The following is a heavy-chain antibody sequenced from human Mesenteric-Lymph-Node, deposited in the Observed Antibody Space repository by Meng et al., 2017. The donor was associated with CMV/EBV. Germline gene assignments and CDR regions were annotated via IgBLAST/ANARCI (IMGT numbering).Heavy chain of an antibody. CDR1: GFTFSSYA. D-gene: IGHD3-22*01. CDR2: ISYDGSNK. J-gene: IGHJ3*02. Sequence: GGSLRLSCAASGFTFSSYAMHWVRQAPGKGLEWVAVISYDGSNKYYADSVKGRFTISRDNSKNTLYLQMNSLRAEDTAVYYCAKERGYYDSSGYYYRLGAFDIWGQGTMVTVSS. CDR3: AKERGYYDSSGYYYRLGAFDI. V-gene: IGHV3-30-3*01.